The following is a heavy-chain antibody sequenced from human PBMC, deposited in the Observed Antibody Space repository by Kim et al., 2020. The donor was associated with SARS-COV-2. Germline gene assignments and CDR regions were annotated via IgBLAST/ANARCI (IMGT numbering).Heavy chain of an antibody. V-gene: IGHV3-33*01. J-gene: IGHJ6*01. CDR1: GFTFSSYG. CDR3: AREQLGATKLSYYYYSG. CDR2: IWYDGSNT. Sequence: GGSLRLSCAASGFTFSSYGMHWVRQAPGKGLEWVAVIWYDGSNTYYADSVKGRFTISRDNSKNTVYLQMNSLRAEDMAVYYCAREQLGATKLSYYYYSG. D-gene: IGHD1-26*01.